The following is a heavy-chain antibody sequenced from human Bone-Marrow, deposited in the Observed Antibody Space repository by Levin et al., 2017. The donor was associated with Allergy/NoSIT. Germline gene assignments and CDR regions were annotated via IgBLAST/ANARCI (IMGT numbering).Heavy chain of an antibody. CDR2: IYYLGHT. CDR3: ARGGMFYHDSSGYPFDY. CDR1: GGSIGSSDYY. D-gene: IGHD3-22*01. J-gene: IGHJ4*02. Sequence: SQTLSLTCTVSGGSIGSSDYYWSWIRQTPGQGLEWIGCIYYLGHTYYNRSLKSRVTISMDTSQNQLSLKLRSVTAADTAVYYCARGGMFYHDSSGYPFDYWGQGTQVTVSS. V-gene: IGHV4-30-4*01.